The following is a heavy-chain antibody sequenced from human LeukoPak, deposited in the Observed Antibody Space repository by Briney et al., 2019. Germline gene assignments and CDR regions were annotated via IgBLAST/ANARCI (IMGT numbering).Heavy chain of an antibody. V-gene: IGHV3-21*01. D-gene: IGHD6-6*01. J-gene: IGHJ4*02. Sequence: GGSLRLSCAASGFTFSSYSMNWVRQAPGKGLEWVSSISSSSSYIYYADSVKGRFTISRDNAKNALYLQMNSLRAEDTAVYYCARDSNAYSSSPFDYWGQGTLVTVSS. CDR1: GFTFSSYS. CDR3: ARDSNAYSSSPFDY. CDR2: ISSSSSYI.